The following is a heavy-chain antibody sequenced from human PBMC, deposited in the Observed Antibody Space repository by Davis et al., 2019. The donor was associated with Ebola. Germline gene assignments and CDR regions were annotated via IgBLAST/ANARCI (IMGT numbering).Heavy chain of an antibody. CDR2: ITSNSGTT. J-gene: IGHJ5*02. V-gene: IGHV3-9*01. CDR3: AKDFYGSGSYKDA. D-gene: IGHD3-10*01. CDR1: GLTFDNYA. Sequence: PGGSLRLSCATSGLTFDNYAMHWFRQAPGKGLEWVSGITSNSGTTAYADSVKGRFTISRDNAKDSLYLQMNSLRIEDTAFYYCAKDFYGSGSYKDAWGQGTLVAVSS.